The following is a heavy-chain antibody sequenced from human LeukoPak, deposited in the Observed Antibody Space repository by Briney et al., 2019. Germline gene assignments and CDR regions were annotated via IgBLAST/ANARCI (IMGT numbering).Heavy chain of an antibody. V-gene: IGHV4-59*01. CDR3: ARGSSGYYHYYYYGVDV. CDR1: GGSISSYY. Sequence: SETLSLTCTVSGGSISSYYWSWIRQPPGKGLEWIGYIYYSGSTNYNPSLKSRVTISVDTSKNQFSLKLSSVTAADTAVYYCARGSSGYYHYYYYGVDVWGQGTTVTVSS. D-gene: IGHD3-22*01. CDR2: IYYSGST. J-gene: IGHJ6*02.